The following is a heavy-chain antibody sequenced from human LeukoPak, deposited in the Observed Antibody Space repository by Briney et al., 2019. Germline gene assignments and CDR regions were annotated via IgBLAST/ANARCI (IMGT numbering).Heavy chain of an antibody. Sequence: GGSLRLSCAASGFTFGSFGLSWVRQAPGKGLEWVSGLSAGGGTTYYADSVKGRFSISRDNSKNTLFLQMNSLRAEDTAVYYCAREIVVVPAAMGFDPWGQGTLVTVSS. D-gene: IGHD2-2*01. CDR3: AREIVVVPAAMGFDP. CDR2: LSAGGGTT. J-gene: IGHJ5*02. V-gene: IGHV3-23*01. CDR1: GFTFGSFG.